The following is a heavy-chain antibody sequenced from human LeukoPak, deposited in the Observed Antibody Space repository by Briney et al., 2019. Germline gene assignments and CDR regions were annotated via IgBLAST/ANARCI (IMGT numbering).Heavy chain of an antibody. V-gene: IGHV3-21*01. CDR2: ISSSSSYI. CDR1: GFTFSSYS. D-gene: IGHD3-3*01. Sequence: PGGSLRLSCAASGFTFSSYSMNWVRQAPGKGLEWVSSISSSSSYIYYADSVKGRFTISRDNAKNSLYLQMNSLRAEDTAVYYCARTVLRFLEWSQTGDAFDIWGQGTMVTVSS. J-gene: IGHJ3*02. CDR3: ARTVLRFLEWSQTGDAFDI.